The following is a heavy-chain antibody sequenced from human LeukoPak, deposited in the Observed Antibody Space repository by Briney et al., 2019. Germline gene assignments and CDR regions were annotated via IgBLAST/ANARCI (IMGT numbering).Heavy chain of an antibody. CDR2: ISGSGGST. CDR1: RFTFSSYG. V-gene: IGHV3-23*01. D-gene: IGHD2-21*02. J-gene: IGHJ4*02. Sequence: QPGGSLRLSCAASRFTFSSYGMSWVRQAPGKGLEWVSSISGSGGSTYYADSVKGRFTISRDNSKNTLYLQMNSLRDEDTAVYYCATSAHIEVGTAPPPDYWGQGTLVTVTS. CDR3: ATSAHIEVGTAPPPDY.